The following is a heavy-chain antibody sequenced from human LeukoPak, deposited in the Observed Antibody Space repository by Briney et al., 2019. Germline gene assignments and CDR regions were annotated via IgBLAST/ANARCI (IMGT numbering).Heavy chain of an antibody. CDR3: ARQSGSGSHRGSYVY. J-gene: IGHJ4*02. CDR2: IYPGDSDT. V-gene: IGHV5-51*01. CDR1: GYIFTNYW. Sequence: GESLKISCKGSGYIFTNYWIGWVRQMPGKGLEWMGIIYPGDSDTRYSPSFHGQVTISADKSISTAYLQWNSLKASDTAMYYCARQSGSGSHRGSYVYWGQGTLVTVSS. D-gene: IGHD3-10*01.